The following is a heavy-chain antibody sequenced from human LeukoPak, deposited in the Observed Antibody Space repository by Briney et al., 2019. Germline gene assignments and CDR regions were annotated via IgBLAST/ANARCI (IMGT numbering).Heavy chain of an antibody. D-gene: IGHD2-15*01. V-gene: IGHV3-30*04. CDR2: ISYDGSNK. Sequence: PGGSLRLSCAASGFTFSSYAMHWVRQAPGKGLEWVAVISYDGSNKYYADSVKGRFTISRDNSKNTRHLQMNSLRAEDTAVYYCARDDCSGGSCYSSYFDSWGQGTLVTVSS. CDR3: ARDDCSGGSCYSSYFDS. J-gene: IGHJ4*02. CDR1: GFTFSSYA.